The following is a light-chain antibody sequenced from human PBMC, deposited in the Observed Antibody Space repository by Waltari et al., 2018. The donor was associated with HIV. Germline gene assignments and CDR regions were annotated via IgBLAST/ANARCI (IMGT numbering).Light chain of an antibody. J-gene: IGLJ1*01. CDR3: SAYGNSLSDL. CDR2: EVT. V-gene: IGLV2-8*01. CDR1: SSDIGAYDS. Sequence: QSALTQPPSASGSLGQSVTISCTGSSSDIGAYDSVSWFQHHPSSAPTLLLYEVTRRPSTVPDRFSGSSSGSTASLTIGGLQPVDEADYYCSAYGNSLSDLFGAGTKVTVL.